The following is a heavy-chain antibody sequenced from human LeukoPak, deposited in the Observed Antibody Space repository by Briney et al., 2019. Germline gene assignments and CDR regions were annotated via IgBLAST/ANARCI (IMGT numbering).Heavy chain of an antibody. V-gene: IGHV3-23*01. CDR1: GFTFSSYA. CDR3: AKALDYGYYYYYYMDV. J-gene: IGHJ6*03. Sequence: GGSLRLSCAASGFTFSSYAMSWVRQAPGKGLEWVSAISGSGGSTYYADSVKGRFTISRDNSKNTLYLQMNGLRAEDTAVYYCAKALDYGYYYYYYMDVWGKGTTVTVSS. CDR2: ISGSGGST. D-gene: IGHD4-17*01.